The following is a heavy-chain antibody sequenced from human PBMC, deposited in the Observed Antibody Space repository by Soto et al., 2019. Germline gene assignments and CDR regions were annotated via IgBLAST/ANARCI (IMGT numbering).Heavy chain of an antibody. Sequence: GGSLRLSCAASGFTFSSYAMSWVRQAPGKGLEWVSAISGSGGSTYYADSVKGRFTISRDNSKNTLYLQMNSLRAEDTAVYYCAKSVYGANSYYYYGMDVWGQGTMVTVSS. D-gene: IGHD4-17*01. CDR2: ISGSGGST. V-gene: IGHV3-23*01. J-gene: IGHJ6*02. CDR3: AKSVYGANSYYYYGMDV. CDR1: GFTFSSYA.